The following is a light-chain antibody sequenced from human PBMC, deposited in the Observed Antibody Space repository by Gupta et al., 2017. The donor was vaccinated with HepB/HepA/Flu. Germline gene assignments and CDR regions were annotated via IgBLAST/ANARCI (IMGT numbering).Light chain of an antibody. J-gene: IGKJ4*02. CDR1: QAISTY. V-gene: IGKV1-9*01. CDR3: QQLNNYPLT. Sequence: DIMLTQSPSFPSASVGDRVNITCRASQAISTYVAWYQQKPGKAHKLLIYGAATLQSGVPSRFSGSGSGPVVTLTISSLQPEDFATYYCQQLNNYPLTFGGGTKVEIK. CDR2: GAA.